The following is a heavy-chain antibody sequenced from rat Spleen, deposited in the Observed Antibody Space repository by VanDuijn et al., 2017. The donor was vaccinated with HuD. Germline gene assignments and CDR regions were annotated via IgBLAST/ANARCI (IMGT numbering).Heavy chain of an antibody. D-gene: IGHD1-6*01. Sequence: EVQLVESGGGLVQPGRSLKLSCVASGFTFNNYWMTWIRQAPGKGLEWVATIVYDGSRTYFRDSVKGRFTLSRDNTESTLYLQMDSLRSEDTATYYCARQDTTDYYYDVMDAWGQGASVTVSS. CDR1: GFTFNNYW. V-gene: IGHV5-31*01. CDR3: ARQDTTDYYYDVMDA. J-gene: IGHJ4*01. CDR2: IVYDGSRT.